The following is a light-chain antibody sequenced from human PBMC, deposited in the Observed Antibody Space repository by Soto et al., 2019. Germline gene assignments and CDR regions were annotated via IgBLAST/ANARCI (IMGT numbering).Light chain of an antibody. CDR3: QVWDRSSDHRVV. Sequence: SYELTQPPSVSVAPGKTARISCERTDIGSKSVHWYQQKPGQAPVLVIYYDSARPSGIPERFSGSNAGNTATLTISTVEDGDEADYYCQVWDRSSDHRVVFGGGTKLTVL. V-gene: IGLV3-21*04. J-gene: IGLJ2*01. CDR2: YDS. CDR1: DIGSKS.